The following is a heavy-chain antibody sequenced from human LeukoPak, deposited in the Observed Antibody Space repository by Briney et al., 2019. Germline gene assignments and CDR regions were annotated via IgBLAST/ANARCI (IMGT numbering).Heavy chain of an antibody. V-gene: IGHV4-61*02. J-gene: IGHJ5*02. Sequence: SETLSLTCTVSGGSISSGSYYWSWIRQPAGKGLEWIGRIYSSGSTNYNPSLKSRVTISVDTSKNQFSLKLSSVTAADTAVYYCARYRYGSSYRFDPCGQGTLVTVSS. CDR2: IYSSGST. D-gene: IGHD6-13*01. CDR1: GGSISSGSYY. CDR3: ARYRYGSSYRFDP.